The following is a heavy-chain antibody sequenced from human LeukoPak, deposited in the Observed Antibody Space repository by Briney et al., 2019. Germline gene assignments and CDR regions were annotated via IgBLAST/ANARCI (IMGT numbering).Heavy chain of an antibody. CDR1: GFAFSSYA. CDR2: IDGGGGRT. CDR3: AKDFYDSSGSRYDY. Sequence: GGSLRLSCTASGFAFSSYAMSWVRQAPGVGLEWVSAIDGGGGRTWHADSVRGRFTISRDNSKNTLFMRMNSLRAEDTAVYYCAKDFYDSSGSRYDYWGQGTLVTVSS. D-gene: IGHD3-22*01. V-gene: IGHV3-23*01. J-gene: IGHJ4*02.